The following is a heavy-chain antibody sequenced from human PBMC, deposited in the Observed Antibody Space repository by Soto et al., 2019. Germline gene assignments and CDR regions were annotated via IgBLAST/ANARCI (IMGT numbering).Heavy chain of an antibody. Sequence: GGSLRLSCAASGFTFSSDWMHCVRQAPGKGLVWVSRIKYDGSITTYADSVKGRFTISRDNAENTLFLQMNSLRAEDTAVYYCARGRRGLFVQDERGQGTLVIVSS. CDR2: IKYDGSIT. V-gene: IGHV3-74*01. J-gene: IGHJ4*02. CDR1: GFTFSSDW. CDR3: ARGRRGLFVQDE. D-gene: IGHD3-16*01.